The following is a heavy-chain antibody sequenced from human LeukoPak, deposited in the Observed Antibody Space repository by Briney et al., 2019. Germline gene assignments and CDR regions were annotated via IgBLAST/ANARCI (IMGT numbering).Heavy chain of an antibody. Sequence: SVKVSCKASGRSFSSYAISWVRQAPGQGLEWMGRIIPILGIANYAQKFQGRVTITADKSTSTANMELSSLRSEDTAVYYCARDFTRYWHYARTGGAFDIWGQGTMVTVSS. J-gene: IGHJ3*02. CDR2: IIPILGIA. D-gene: IGHD2-15*01. CDR1: GRSFSSYA. CDR3: ARDFTRYWHYARTGGAFDI. V-gene: IGHV1-69*04.